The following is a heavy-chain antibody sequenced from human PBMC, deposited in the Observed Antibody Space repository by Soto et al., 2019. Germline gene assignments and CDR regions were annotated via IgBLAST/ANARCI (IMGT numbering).Heavy chain of an antibody. D-gene: IGHD3-3*01. V-gene: IGHV4-30-2*01. Sequence: PSETLSLTCAVSGGYISCGYYSWIWIRQPPGKGLEWIGFIYNSGSTYYNSSLKSRVTISVDRSKNHFFLNLTSVTAADTAVYYCATYRKFFRIWGQGTKVTVSS. CDR1: GGYISCGYYS. CDR3: ATYRKFFRI. J-gene: IGHJ3*02. CDR2: IYNSGST.